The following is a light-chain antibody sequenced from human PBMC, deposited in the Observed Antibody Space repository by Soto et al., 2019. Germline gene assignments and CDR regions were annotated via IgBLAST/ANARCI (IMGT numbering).Light chain of an antibody. J-gene: IGLJ3*02. V-gene: IGLV2-14*01. CDR2: EVS. Sequence: QSALTQPASVSGSPGQLITISCTGTSSDVGTNNYVSWYQQDPGKAPKLMIFEVSNRPSGVSSRFSGSKSGNTASLTISGLQTEDEADYYCASYTISSTLVFGGGTKLTVL. CDR3: ASYTISSTLV. CDR1: SSDVGTNNY.